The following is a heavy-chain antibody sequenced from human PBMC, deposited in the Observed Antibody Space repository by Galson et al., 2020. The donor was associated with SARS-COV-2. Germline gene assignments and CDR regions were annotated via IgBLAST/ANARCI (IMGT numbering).Heavy chain of an antibody. J-gene: IGHJ3*02. CDR3: AKEGPYSDGSRPLEAAFDI. CDR1: KFDFNSYG. V-gene: IGHV3-23*01. D-gene: IGHD5-12*01. CDR2: ISGSGSDI. Sequence: QSGGSLRLSCAASKFDFNSYGMSWVRQAPGKGLEWVSTISGSGSDIYYADPVKGRFTISRDNSKKTLSLQMNSLRAEDTAIYYCAKEGPYSDGSRPLEAAFDIWGQGTLVTVSS.